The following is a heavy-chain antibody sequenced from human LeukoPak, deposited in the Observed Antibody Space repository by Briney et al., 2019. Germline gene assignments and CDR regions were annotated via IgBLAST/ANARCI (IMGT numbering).Heavy chain of an antibody. CDR2: IIGSSSTI. CDR1: GFSFSLYA. Sequence: GGSMRLSCEASGFSFSLYAMNWVRQAPGKGLEWVSHIIGSSSTIYYADSVKGRFTISRDNAKNSLYLQMNSLRAEDSAVYYCVFDYWGQGTLVTVSS. J-gene: IGHJ4*02. CDR3: VFDY. V-gene: IGHV3-48*01.